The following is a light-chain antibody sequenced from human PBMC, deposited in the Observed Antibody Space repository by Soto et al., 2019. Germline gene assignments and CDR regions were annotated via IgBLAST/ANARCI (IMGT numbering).Light chain of an antibody. CDR1: QSITGNY. J-gene: IGKJ1*01. Sequence: IHITQSPSSLSPSVGDTVTITCLASQSITGNYLDWYQQEPGKAPKLLIYTASSLYSGVPSRFSGGGSGTDFTLTISGLQPEDFATYYCQQSYSTPRTFGQGTKVDIK. V-gene: IGKV1-39*01. CDR3: QQSYSTPRT. CDR2: TAS.